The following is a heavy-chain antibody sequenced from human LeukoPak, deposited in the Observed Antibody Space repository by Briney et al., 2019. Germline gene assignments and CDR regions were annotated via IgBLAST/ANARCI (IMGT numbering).Heavy chain of an antibody. D-gene: IGHD3-3*01. Sequence: SETLSLTCTVSGGSVSSGSYYWSWIRQHPGKGLEWIGYIYYSGSTYYNPSLKSRVTISVDTSKNQFSLKLSSVTAADTAVYYCARGNKFLEWLFDSWFDPWGQGTLVTVSS. V-gene: IGHV4-31*03. J-gene: IGHJ5*02. CDR3: ARGNKFLEWLFDSWFDP. CDR1: GGSVSSGSYY. CDR2: IYYSGST.